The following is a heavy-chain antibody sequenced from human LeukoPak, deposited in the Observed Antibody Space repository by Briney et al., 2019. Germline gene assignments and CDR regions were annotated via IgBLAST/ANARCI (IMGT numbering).Heavy chain of an antibody. Sequence: PGGSLRLSCAASGFTFSSYGMHWVRQAPGKGLEWVAFIRFDGSNKYYADSVKGRFTISRDNSKNTLYLQMNSLRAEDTAVYYCAKDILRLSLYDSSGYPAGWGQGTLVTVSS. CDR3: AKDILRLSLYDSSGYPAG. V-gene: IGHV3-30*02. J-gene: IGHJ4*02. CDR1: GFTFSSYG. D-gene: IGHD3-22*01. CDR2: IRFDGSNK.